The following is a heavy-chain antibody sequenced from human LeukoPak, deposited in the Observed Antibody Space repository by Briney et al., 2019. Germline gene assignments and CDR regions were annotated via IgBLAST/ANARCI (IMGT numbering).Heavy chain of an antibody. CDR3: ATQIDYDFWSGYYGY. D-gene: IGHD3-3*01. CDR2: ISGSGGST. J-gene: IGHJ4*02. Sequence: TGGSLRLSCAASGFTFSSYAMGWVRQAPGKGLEWVSAISGSGGSTYYADSVKGRFTISRDNSKNTLYLQMNSLRAEDTAVYYCATQIDYDFWSGYYGYWGQGTLVTVSS. CDR1: GFTFSSYA. V-gene: IGHV3-23*01.